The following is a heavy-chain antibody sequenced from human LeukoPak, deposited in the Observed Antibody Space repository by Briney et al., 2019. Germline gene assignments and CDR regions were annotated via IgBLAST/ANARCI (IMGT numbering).Heavy chain of an antibody. CDR2: ISHSGRT. CDR1: GGSISTTNW. Sequence: SETLSLTCVVSGGSISTTNWWSWVRQSPGKGLEWIGEISHSGRTNYNPSLKSRVTISLDKSRNQFSLNLSSVTAADTAICYCARDECDFGQRGFDSWGQGALVAVSS. J-gene: IGHJ5*01. V-gene: IGHV4-4*02. CDR3: ARDECDFGQRGFDS. D-gene: IGHD2/OR15-2a*01.